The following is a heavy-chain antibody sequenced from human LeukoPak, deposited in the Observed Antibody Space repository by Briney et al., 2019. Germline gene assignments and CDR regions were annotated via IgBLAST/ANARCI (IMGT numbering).Heavy chain of an antibody. D-gene: IGHD5-24*01. CDR3: AKDYVSGDGYWDLDY. CDR1: GFTFSNYA. CDR2: ITGGRST. V-gene: IGHV3-23*01. Sequence: GGSLRLPCAASGFTFSNYAMSWVRQAPGKGLEWISGITGGRSTYYADSVKGRFTISRDNSKNTMSLEMNSLRVEDTAVYYCAKDYVSGDGYWDLDYWGQGTLVTVSS. J-gene: IGHJ4*02.